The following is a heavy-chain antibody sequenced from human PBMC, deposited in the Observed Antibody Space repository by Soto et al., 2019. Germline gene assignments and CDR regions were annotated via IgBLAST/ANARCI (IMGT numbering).Heavy chain of an antibody. CDR3: ARNAGSYQYYFDY. J-gene: IGHJ4*02. CDR2: ISWNSGSI. V-gene: IGHV3-9*01. Sequence: PGGSLRLSCAASGFTFDDYAMHWVRQAPGKGLEWVSGISWNSGSIGYADSVKGRFTISRDNAKNSLYLQMNSLRAEDTALYYCARNAGSYQYYFDYWGQGTLVTVSS. CDR1: GFTFDDYA. D-gene: IGHD1-26*01.